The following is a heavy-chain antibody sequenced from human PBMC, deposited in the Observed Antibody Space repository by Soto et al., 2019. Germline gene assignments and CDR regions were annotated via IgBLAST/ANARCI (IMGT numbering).Heavy chain of an antibody. CDR2: IYYSGST. J-gene: IGHJ4*02. D-gene: IGHD5-12*01. V-gene: IGHV4-31*03. CDR3: ERNRDGYNQYYFDY. Sequence: QVQLQESGPGLVKPSQTLSLTCTVSGGSISSGGYYWSWIRQHPGEGLEWIGYIYYSGSTYYNPSLKSRVVISVDTSKNQLSLKLSSVTAADTAIYYCERNRDGYNQYYFDYWGQGTLVTVSS. CDR1: GGSISSGGYY.